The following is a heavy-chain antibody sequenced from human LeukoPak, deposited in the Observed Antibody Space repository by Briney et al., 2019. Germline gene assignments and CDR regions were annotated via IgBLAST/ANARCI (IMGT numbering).Heavy chain of an antibody. CDR1: GDSISSSSSY. CDR3: ARHRSGWLQSSFDY. D-gene: IGHD5-24*01. Sequence: SETLSLTCTVSGDSISSSSSYWGWIRQPPGKGLEWIGSIYYSGSNFDNPALKSRVTISVDTSKNQFSLKLSSATAADTAVYYCARHRSGWLQSSFDYWGQGTLVTVSS. CDR2: IYYSGSN. J-gene: IGHJ4*02. V-gene: IGHV4-39*01.